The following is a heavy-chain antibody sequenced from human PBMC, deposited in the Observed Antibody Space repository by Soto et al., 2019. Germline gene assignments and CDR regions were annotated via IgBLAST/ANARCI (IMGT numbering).Heavy chain of an antibody. CDR1: GFRFSNYG. CDR2: ISYDGNDI. V-gene: IGHV3-30*18. J-gene: IGHJ4*02. Sequence: PGGSLRLSCAASGFRFSNYGMHWVRQAPGKGLEWVALISYDGNDIYYADSVKGRFTISRDNSKKMTYLQMNSLRTEDTAVYYCAKDRIIGALHFDCWGQGGLVTVSS. CDR3: AKDRIIGALHFDC.